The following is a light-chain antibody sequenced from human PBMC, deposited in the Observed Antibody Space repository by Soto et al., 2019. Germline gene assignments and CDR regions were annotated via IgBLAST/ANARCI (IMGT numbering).Light chain of an antibody. CDR2: GST. Sequence: QSVLTQPPSVSGAPGQRVTISCSGSNSNIGAGYEVHWYQQLPGTAPKLLIYGSTNRPSGVPDRFSGSKSGTSASLAITGLQAEDEADYYCQSYDTSLSDPHLFGTGTKLTVL. J-gene: IGLJ1*01. CDR3: QSYDTSLSDPHL. CDR1: NSNIGAGYE. V-gene: IGLV1-40*01.